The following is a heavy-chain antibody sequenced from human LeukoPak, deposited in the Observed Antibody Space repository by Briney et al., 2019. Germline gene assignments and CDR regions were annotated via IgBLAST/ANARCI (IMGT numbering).Heavy chain of an antibody. J-gene: IGHJ6*03. Sequence: ASAKVSCKASGYTFTGYYMHWVRQAPGQGLEWMGWINPNSGGTNYAQKFQGRVTMTRDTSISTAYVELSRLRSDDTAVYYCARVEVGGYYYYMDVWGKGTTVTVSS. CDR2: INPNSGGT. CDR1: GYTFTGYY. V-gene: IGHV1-2*02. CDR3: ARVEVGGYYYYMDV.